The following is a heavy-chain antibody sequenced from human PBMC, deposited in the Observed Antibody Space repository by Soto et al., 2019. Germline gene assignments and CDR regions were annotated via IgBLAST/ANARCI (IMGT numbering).Heavy chain of an antibody. CDR3: VRQHFLSGSYLTWFDP. J-gene: IGHJ5*02. CDR2: VSYSGRT. D-gene: IGHD3-22*01. CDR1: GGYITVSSYL. Sequence: QLQLRESGPGLVKNAETLSLTCSVSGGYITVSSYLWAWIRQPPGKGLEWIGSVSYSGRTYYNPSLRSRITISAATYMHQISLKLNSLTSSDTAMYYCVRQHFLSGSYLTWFDPWGQGTLVTVSS. V-gene: IGHV4-39*01.